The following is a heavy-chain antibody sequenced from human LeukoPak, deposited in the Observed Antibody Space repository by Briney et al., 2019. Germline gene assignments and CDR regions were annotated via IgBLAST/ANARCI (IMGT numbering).Heavy chain of an antibody. J-gene: IGHJ6*03. Sequence: SVKVSCKASGGTFSSYAISSVRQAPGQGLEWMGWIIPIFGTANYAQKFQGRVTITAHESTSTAYMELSSLRSEDTAVYYCASPYCSSTSCYSYYYYMDVWGKGTTVTVSS. CDR1: GGTFSSYA. D-gene: IGHD2-2*01. V-gene: IGHV1-69*13. CDR3: ASPYCSSTSCYSYYYYMDV. CDR2: IIPIFGTA.